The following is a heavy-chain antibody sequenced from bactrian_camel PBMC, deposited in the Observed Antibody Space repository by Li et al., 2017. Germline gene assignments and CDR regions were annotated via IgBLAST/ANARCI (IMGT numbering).Heavy chain of an antibody. V-gene: IGHV3S53*01. CDR1: GYTYSKYC. J-gene: IGHJ4*01. Sequence: VQLVESGGGLVQPGGSLRLSCAVSGYTYSKYCLRWFRQAPGQEREGVATIATDGTSTFADSVKGRFTISKDYAKNTLYLQMNGLKPEDTAMYYCAAEVSSSSWYCLGRTRDQYSHWGQGTQVTVS. CDR2: IATDGTS. CDR3: AAEVSSSSWYCLGRTRDQYSH. D-gene: IGHD6*01.